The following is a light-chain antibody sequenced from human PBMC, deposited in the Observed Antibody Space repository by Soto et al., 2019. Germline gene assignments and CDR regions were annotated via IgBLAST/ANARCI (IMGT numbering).Light chain of an antibody. J-gene: IGKJ5*01. CDR3: QQYGSSPGT. Sequence: EIVLTQSPGTLSLSPGEGATLSCRASQSISSSYLAWYQQKPGQAPRLLIYGASTRASGIPDRFSGSGSGTDFILTISRLEPEDFAVYYCQQYGSSPGTLGQGTRLEIK. CDR1: QSISSSY. CDR2: GAS. V-gene: IGKV3-20*01.